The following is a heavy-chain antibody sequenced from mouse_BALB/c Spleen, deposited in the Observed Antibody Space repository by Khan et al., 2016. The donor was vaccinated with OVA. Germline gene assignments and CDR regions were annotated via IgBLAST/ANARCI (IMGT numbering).Heavy chain of an antibody. CDR3: ARVGSYYVSFVY. J-gene: IGHJ3*01. D-gene: IGHD1-1*01. CDR2: IYPFNDAT. CDR1: GYTFTSYV. Sequence: EVQLQQSGPEVVKPGASVKMSCMASGYTFTSYVMHWVKQKPGQGLEWIGYIYPFNDATKFNEKFNGKATLTSDKSSSTAYMELSSLTSEDSAVYYCARVGSYYVSFVYWGQGTLVTVSA. V-gene: IGHV1S136*01.